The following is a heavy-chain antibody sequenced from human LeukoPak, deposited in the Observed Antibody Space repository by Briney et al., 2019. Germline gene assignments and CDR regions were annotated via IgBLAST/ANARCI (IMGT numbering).Heavy chain of an antibody. V-gene: IGHV3-74*01. CDR3: ARDQGSFDY. J-gene: IGHJ4*02. CDR1: GFTFSSYW. CDR2: IHSDGIGT. Sequence: GGSLRLSCAASGFTFSSYWMHWIRRAPGKGLVWVSRIHSDGIGTSYADSVRGRFTISRDNAKNTLYLQMNSLRVEDTAVYYCARDQGSFDYWGQGTLVTVSS.